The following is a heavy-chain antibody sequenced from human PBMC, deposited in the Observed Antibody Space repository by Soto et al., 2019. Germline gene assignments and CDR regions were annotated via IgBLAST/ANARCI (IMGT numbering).Heavy chain of an antibody. CDR1: GYTFTSYY. D-gene: IGHD2-8*01. CDR2: INPRGGST. Sequence: QVQLVQSGAEVKKPGASVKVSCKASGYTFTSYYMHWVRQAPGQGLEWMGIINPRGGSTSYAQKFQGRVTMTRDTSTSTVYMELSSLRSEDTAVYYCARDRIRIRENQWCMLQCGWFDPWGQGTLVTVSS. J-gene: IGHJ5*02. V-gene: IGHV1-46*01. CDR3: ARDRIRIRENQWCMLQCGWFDP.